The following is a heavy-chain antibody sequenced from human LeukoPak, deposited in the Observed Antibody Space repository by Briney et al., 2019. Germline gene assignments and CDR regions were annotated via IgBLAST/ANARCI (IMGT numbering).Heavy chain of an antibody. Sequence: GRSLRLSCAASGFTITDHHMDWVRQAPGKGMEWVGRSKTTKPNSCTTEYAASVKGRFTISRDDSKNSLYLQLNSLKTEDTAVYYRVRVATTSSGWYHFDNWGQGTLVTVSS. CDR3: VRVATTSSGWYHFDN. V-gene: IGHV3-72*01. CDR2: SKTTKPNSCTT. D-gene: IGHD6-13*01. J-gene: IGHJ4*02. CDR1: GFTITDHH.